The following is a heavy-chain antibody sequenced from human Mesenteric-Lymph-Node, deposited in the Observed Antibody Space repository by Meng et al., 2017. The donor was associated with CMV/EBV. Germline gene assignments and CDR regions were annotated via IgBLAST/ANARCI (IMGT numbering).Heavy chain of an antibody. V-gene: IGHV3-23*01. CDR3: AKDFYYDSSGYYPTPAS. CDR1: FPFSDYG. D-gene: IGHD3-22*01. J-gene: IGHJ5*02. Sequence: FPFSDYGTSWVRQAPGKGLEWVSAISGSGDSTYYADSVKGRFTISRDNSRNTLYLQMNSLRAEDTAVYYCAKDFYYDSSGYYPTPASWGQGTLVTVSS. CDR2: ISGSGDST.